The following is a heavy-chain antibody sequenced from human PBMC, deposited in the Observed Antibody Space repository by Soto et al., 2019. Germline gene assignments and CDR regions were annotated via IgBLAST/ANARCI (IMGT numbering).Heavy chain of an antibody. CDR1: GGSISSYY. V-gene: IGHV4-59*01. CDR2: IYYSGST. J-gene: IGHJ4*02. Sequence: PXXTLSLPCTVSGGSISSYYWRWIPQPPGKGLEWIGYIYYSGSTNYNPSLKSRVTISVDTSKNQFSLKLSSVTAADTDVYYCARVRDSSGYYYTSGYFDYWGQGTLVTVSS. D-gene: IGHD3-22*01. CDR3: ARVRDSSGYYYTSGYFDY.